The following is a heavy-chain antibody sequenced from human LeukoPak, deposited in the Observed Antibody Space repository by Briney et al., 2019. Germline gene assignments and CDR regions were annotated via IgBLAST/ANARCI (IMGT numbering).Heavy chain of an antibody. CDR1: GFTFSSYG. V-gene: IGHV3-30*02. D-gene: IGHD3-9*01. Sequence: EGSLRLSCAASGFTFSSYGMHWVRQAPGKGLEWVAFIRYDGSNKYYADSVKGRFTISRDNSKNTLYLQMNSLRAEDTAVYYCAKDEVFSTNYYYYYYMDVWGKGTTVTVSS. CDR2: IRYDGSNK. CDR3: AKDEVFSTNYYYYYYMDV. J-gene: IGHJ6*03.